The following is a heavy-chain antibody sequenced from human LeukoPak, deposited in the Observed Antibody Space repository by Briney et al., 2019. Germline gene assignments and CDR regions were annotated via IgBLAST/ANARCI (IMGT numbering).Heavy chain of an antibody. D-gene: IGHD3-22*01. V-gene: IGHV3-48*03. CDR1: GFTFSSYE. J-gene: IGHJ1*01. Sequence: GGSLRLSCAASGFTFSSYEMNRVRQAPGKGLEWVSYISSSSSTIYYADSVKGRFTISRDNAKNSLYLQMNSLRAEDTAVYYCARGPPYYDSSGYQEYFQHWGQGTLVTVSS. CDR3: ARGPPYYDSSGYQEYFQH. CDR2: ISSSSSTI.